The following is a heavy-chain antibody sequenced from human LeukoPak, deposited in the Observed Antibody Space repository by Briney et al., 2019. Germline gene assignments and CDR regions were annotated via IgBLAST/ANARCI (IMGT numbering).Heavy chain of an antibody. Sequence: VASVKVSCKASGYTFTSYAMNWVRQAPGQGLEWMGWINTNTGNPTYAQGFTGRFVFSLDTSVSTAYLQISSPKAEDTAVYYCARIDEIVVVVAATTYYYYGMDVWGQGTTVTVSS. CDR3: ARIDEIVVVVAATTYYYYGMDV. CDR1: GYTFTSYA. CDR2: INTNTGNP. D-gene: IGHD2-15*01. V-gene: IGHV7-4-1*02. J-gene: IGHJ6*02.